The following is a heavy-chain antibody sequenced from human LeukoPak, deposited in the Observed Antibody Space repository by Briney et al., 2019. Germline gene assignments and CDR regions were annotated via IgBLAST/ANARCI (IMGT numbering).Heavy chain of an antibody. CDR3: ARFAGSGYFDY. CDR1: GFTFSSYA. CDR2: ISNTGSNT. Sequence: GGSLRLSCATSGFTFSSYAVAWVRQAPGKGLEWVSSISNTGSNTYYADSVKGRFTISRDNAKNSLYLQMNSLRAEDTAVYYCARFAGSGYFDYWGQGTLVTVSS. D-gene: IGHD3-10*01. J-gene: IGHJ4*02. V-gene: IGHV3-21*01.